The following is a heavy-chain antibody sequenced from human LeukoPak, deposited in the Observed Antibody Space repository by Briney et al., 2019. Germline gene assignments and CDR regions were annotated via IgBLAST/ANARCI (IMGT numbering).Heavy chain of an antibody. D-gene: IGHD6-19*01. CDR3: ARVKIKAVAGTYYFDY. CDR1: GYTFTSYD. J-gene: IGHJ4*02. Sequence: ASVKVSCKASGYTFTSYDINWVRQAPGQGLEWMGWISAYNGNTNYAQKLQGRVTMTTDTSTSTAYMELRSLRSDDTAVYYCARVKIKAVAGTYYFDYWGQGTLVTVSS. V-gene: IGHV1-18*01. CDR2: ISAYNGNT.